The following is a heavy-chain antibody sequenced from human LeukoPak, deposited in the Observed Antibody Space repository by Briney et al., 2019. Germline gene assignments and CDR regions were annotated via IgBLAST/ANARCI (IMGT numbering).Heavy chain of an antibody. Sequence: ASVKVSCKASGYIFTSYAINWVRQAPGQGLEWMGWINTNTGNPTYAQGFTGRFVFSLDTSVSTAYLQISSLKAEDTAIYYCARDSWEYCSVGSCSLAWFDPWGQGTLVTVSS. D-gene: IGHD2-15*01. CDR2: INTNTGNP. CDR1: GYIFTSYA. CDR3: ARDSWEYCSVGSCSLAWFDP. V-gene: IGHV7-4-1*02. J-gene: IGHJ5*02.